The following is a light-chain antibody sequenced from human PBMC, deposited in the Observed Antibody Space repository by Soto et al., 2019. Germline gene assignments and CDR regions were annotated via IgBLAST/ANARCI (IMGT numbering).Light chain of an antibody. CDR3: CSYASSSAYV. CDR2: EGS. V-gene: IGLV2-23*01. Sequence: QSLLTQPDSLSWAPGQSTTISCTRTSSDVGNYNLVSWYQHDPGKAPKLLIYEGSKRPSGVSDRFPGSKSGNTASLTISGLQAEDEADYYCCSYASSSAYVFGTGTKVPVL. J-gene: IGLJ1*01. CDR1: SSDVGNYNL.